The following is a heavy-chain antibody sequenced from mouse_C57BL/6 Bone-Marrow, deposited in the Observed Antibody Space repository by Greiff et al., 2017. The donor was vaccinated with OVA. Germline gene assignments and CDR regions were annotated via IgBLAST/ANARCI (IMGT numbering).Heavy chain of an antibody. CDR1: GFTFSSYG. CDR2: ISSGGSYT. D-gene: IGHD2-3*01. CDR3: ARHGWLLRGAMDY. V-gene: IGHV5-6*02. Sequence: DVMLVESGGDLVKPGGSLKLSCAASGFTFSSYGMSWVRQTPDKRLEWVATISSGGSYTYYPDSVKGRFTISRDNAKNTLYLQMSSLKSEDTAMYYCARHGWLLRGAMDYWGQGTSVTVSS. J-gene: IGHJ4*01.